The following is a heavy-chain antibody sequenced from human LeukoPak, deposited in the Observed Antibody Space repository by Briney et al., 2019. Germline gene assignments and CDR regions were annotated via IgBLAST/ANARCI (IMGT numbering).Heavy chain of an antibody. V-gene: IGHV4-39*06. CDR3: ASERWSRRSYFDY. J-gene: IGHJ4*02. D-gene: IGHD5-24*01. CDR2: IIQNGDN. CDR1: GASVTSSGYD. Sequence: PSQTLSLTCSVSGASVTSSGYDCACIRPSPEKGLEWIGTIIQNGDNYYSPSIQSRVTISVDRSMHQFPLRLRSVAAADTAVYYCASERWSRRSYFDYWGQGILVTVSS.